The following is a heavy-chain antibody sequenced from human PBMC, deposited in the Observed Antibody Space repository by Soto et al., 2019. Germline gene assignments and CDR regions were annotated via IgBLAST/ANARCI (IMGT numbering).Heavy chain of an antibody. CDR2: IYYSGST. D-gene: IGHD3-22*01. V-gene: IGHV4-31*03. CDR3: ARDLVGSTGYPIFDY. CDR1: GGSISSGGYY. J-gene: IGHJ4*02. Sequence: QVQLQESGPGLVKPSQTLSLTCTVSGGSISSGGYYWSWIRQHPGKGLEWIGYIYYSGSTYYNPSRKSRVTISVETSKNQCSLKLSSVTAADTAVYYCARDLVGSTGYPIFDYWGQGTLVTVSS.